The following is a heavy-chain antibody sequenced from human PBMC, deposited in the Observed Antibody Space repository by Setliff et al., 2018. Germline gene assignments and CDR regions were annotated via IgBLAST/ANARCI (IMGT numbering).Heavy chain of an antibody. D-gene: IGHD2-21*01. J-gene: IGHJ4*02. CDR2: IYTSWST. CDR1: GDSISSRRNY. CDR3: VRSAVYCASDCYPRYFDS. Sequence: PSETLSLTCTVSGDSISSRRNYWGWFRQPAGKELEWIGQIYTSWSTNYNPPLKSRVTISVDTSKNQVSLKLSSVTAADTAVYYCVRSAVYCASDCYPRYFDSWGQGTLVNVSS. V-gene: IGHV4-61*09.